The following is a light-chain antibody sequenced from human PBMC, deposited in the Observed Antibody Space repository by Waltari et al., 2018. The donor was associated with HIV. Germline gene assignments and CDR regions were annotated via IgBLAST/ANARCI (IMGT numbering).Light chain of an antibody. CDR2: DDD. Sequence: QSVLTQPPSVSGAPGQRVTISCTGSTSNIRGHPVHWFRQLPAAPPTLLIYDDDVRPSWVSDRFSGSKSDTSASLAIAGLQAEDEAEYFCCSMATSYTYLFAPGTQVNVL. CDR3: CSMATSYTYL. J-gene: IGLJ1*01. CDR1: TSNIRGHP. V-gene: IGLV1-40*01.